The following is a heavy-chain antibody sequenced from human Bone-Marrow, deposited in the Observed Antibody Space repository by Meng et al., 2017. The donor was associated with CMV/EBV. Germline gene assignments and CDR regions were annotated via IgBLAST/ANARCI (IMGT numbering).Heavy chain of an antibody. Sequence: ASVKVSCKASGYTFTDHFFHWVRQAPGQGLEWMGWIHPKSGDTHYAQKFQDRLIVTRDTSISTGYMELSSLGSDDTAVYYCARDNDWGPDDWGQGTLVTVSS. J-gene: IGHJ4*02. CDR2: IHPKSGDT. V-gene: IGHV1-2*02. D-gene: IGHD7-27*01. CDR1: GYTFTDHF. CDR3: ARDNDWGPDD.